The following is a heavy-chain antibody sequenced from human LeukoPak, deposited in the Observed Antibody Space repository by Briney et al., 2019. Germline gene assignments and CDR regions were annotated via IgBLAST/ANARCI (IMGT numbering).Heavy chain of an antibody. V-gene: IGHV1-3*01. CDR1: GYTFTSYA. CDR3: ARDGQKDAFDI. J-gene: IGHJ3*02. Sequence: ASVKVSCKAPGYTFTSYAMHWVRQAPGQRLEWMGWINAGNGNTKYSQKFQGRVTITRDTSASTAYMELSSLRSEDTAVYYCARDGQKDAFDIWGQGTMVTVSS. CDR2: INAGNGNT.